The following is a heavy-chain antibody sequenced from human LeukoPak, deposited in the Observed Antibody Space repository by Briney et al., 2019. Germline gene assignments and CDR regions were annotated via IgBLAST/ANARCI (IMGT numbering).Heavy chain of an antibody. V-gene: IGHV1-46*01. D-gene: IGHD4-17*01. CDR2: ISPSGAST. CDR3: ARDPYGAKIGSWYFDL. CDR1: GYTFTSYY. J-gene: IGHJ2*01. Sequence: ASAKVSCKASGYTFTSYYMHWVRQAPVQGLEWMGIISPSGASTSYAQKFQGRVTMTRDTSTSTVYMELSSLRSEDTAVYYCARDPYGAKIGSWYFDLWGRGTLVTVSS.